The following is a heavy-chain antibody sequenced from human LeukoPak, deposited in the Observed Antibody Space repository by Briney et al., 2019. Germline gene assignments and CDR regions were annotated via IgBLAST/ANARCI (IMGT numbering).Heavy chain of an antibody. J-gene: IGHJ5*02. D-gene: IGHD2-2*01. V-gene: IGHV3-53*04. CDR1: GITLSNYG. CDR2: IYSGGST. CDR3: AREVVPAATWFDP. Sequence: GGSLRLSCAVSGITLSNYGMSWVRQAPGKGLEWVSVIYSGGSTYYADSVKGRFTISRHNSKNTLYLQMNSLRAEDTAVYYCAREVVPAATWFDPWGQGTLVTVSS.